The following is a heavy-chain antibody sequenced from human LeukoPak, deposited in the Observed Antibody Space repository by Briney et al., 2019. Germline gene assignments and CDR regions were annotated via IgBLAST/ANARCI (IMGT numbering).Heavy chain of an antibody. D-gene: IGHD3-10*01. CDR3: ARGRRKELFDP. Sequence: ASVKASCKASGYTFTSFDINWVRQATGQGLEWMGWMNPNSGNTGYAQKFQGRVTISGDTSITTAYMELSSLRSEDTAMYYCARGRRKELFDPWGQGTLVTVSS. CDR2: MNPNSGNT. J-gene: IGHJ5*02. V-gene: IGHV1-8*03. CDR1: GYTFTSFD.